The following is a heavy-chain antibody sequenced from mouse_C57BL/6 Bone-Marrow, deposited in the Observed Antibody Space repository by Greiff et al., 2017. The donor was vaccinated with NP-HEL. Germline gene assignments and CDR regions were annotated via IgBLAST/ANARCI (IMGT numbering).Heavy chain of an antibody. V-gene: IGHV1-81*01. CDR2: IYPRSGNT. D-gene: IGHD2-10*02. CDR3: ARGVWLLPWYFDV. CDR1: GYTFTSYG. Sequence: QVQLKQSGAELARPGASVKLSCKASGYTFTSYGISWVKQRTGQGLEWIGEIYPRSGNTYYNEKFKGKATLTADKSSSTAYMELRSLTSEDSAVYFCARGVWLLPWYFDVWGTGTTVTVSS. J-gene: IGHJ1*03.